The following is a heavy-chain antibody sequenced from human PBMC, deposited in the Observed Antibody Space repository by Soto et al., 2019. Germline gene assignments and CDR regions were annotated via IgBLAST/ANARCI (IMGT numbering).Heavy chain of an antibody. V-gene: IGHV4-39*01. CDR2: IYYSGST. CDR1: GGSISSSSYY. CDR3: ARQQQLVDY. J-gene: IGHJ4*02. D-gene: IGHD6-13*01. Sequence: QLQLQESGPGLVKPSETLSLTCTVSGGSISSSSYYWGWIRQPPGKGLEWIGSIYYSGSTYYNPSLKSRITISVDTSKNQFSRKLSSVAAADTAVYYCARQQQLVDYWGQGTLVTVSS.